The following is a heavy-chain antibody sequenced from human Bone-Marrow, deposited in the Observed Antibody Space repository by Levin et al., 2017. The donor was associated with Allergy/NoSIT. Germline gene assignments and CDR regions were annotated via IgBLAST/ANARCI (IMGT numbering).Heavy chain of an antibody. D-gene: IGHD3-16*02. CDR1: GYSFTSYW. CDR2: IYPGDSDT. CDR3: ARQTYYDYVWGSYHWFDP. J-gene: IGHJ5*02. V-gene: IGHV5-51*01. Sequence: GESLKISCKGSGYSFTSYWIGWVRQMPGKGLEWMGIIYPGDSDTRYSPSFQGQVTISADKSISTAYLQWSSLKASDTAMYYCARQTYYDYVWGSYHWFDPWGQGTLVTVSS.